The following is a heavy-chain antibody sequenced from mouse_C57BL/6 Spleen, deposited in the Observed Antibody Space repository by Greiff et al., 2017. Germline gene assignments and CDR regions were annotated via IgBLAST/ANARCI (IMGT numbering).Heavy chain of an antibody. V-gene: IGHV5-4*03. CDR1: GFTFSSYA. Sequence: EVKLMESGGGLVKPGGSLKLSCAASGFTFSSYAMSWVRQTPEKRLEWVATISDGGSYTYYPDNVKGRFTISSDNAKNNLYLQMSHLKSEDTAMYYCARRGLGNYGGSAMDYWGQGTSVTVSS. J-gene: IGHJ4*01. CDR3: ARRGLGNYGGSAMDY. D-gene: IGHD2-1*01. CDR2: ISDGGSYT.